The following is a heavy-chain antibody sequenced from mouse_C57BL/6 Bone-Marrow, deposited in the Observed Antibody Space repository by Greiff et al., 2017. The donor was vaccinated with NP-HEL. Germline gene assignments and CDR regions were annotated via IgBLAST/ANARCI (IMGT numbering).Heavy chain of an antibody. D-gene: IGHD2-1*01. V-gene: IGHV1-55*01. CDR1: GYTFTSYW. Sequence: QVQLQQSGAELVKPGASVKMSCKASGYTFTSYWITWVKQRPGQGLEWIGDIYPGSGSTNYNEKFKSKATLTVDTSSSTAYMQLSSLTSEDSAVYYCARERGNYFYAMDYWGQGTSVTVSS. CDR3: ARERGNYFYAMDY. CDR2: IYPGSGST. J-gene: IGHJ4*01.